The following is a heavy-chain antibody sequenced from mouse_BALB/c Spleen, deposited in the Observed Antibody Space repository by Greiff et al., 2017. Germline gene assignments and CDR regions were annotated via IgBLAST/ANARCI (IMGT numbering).Heavy chain of an antibody. D-gene: IGHD1-1*01. CDR1: GYSITSDYA. J-gene: IGHJ4*01. CDR2: ISYSGST. CDR3: ARSGYGSSFLYAMDY. Sequence: EVKLQESGPGLVKPSQSLSLTCTVTGYSITSDYAWNWIRQFPGNKLEWMGYISYSGSTSYNPSLKSRISITRDTSKNQFFLQLNSVTTEDTATYYCARSGYGSSFLYAMDYWGQGTSVTVSS. V-gene: IGHV3-2*02.